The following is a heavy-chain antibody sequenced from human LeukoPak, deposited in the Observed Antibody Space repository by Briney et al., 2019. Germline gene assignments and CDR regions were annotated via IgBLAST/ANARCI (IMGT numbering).Heavy chain of an antibody. V-gene: IGHV4-34*01. Sequence: PSETLSLTCAVYGGSFSGYYWSWIRQPPGKGLEWIGEINHSGSTNYNPSLKSRVTISVDTSKNQFSLKLSSVTAADTAVYYCARESGGSSGMNYWGQGTLVTVSS. J-gene: IGHJ4*02. D-gene: IGHD6-25*01. CDR3: ARESGGSSGMNY. CDR2: INHSGST. CDR1: GGSFSGYY.